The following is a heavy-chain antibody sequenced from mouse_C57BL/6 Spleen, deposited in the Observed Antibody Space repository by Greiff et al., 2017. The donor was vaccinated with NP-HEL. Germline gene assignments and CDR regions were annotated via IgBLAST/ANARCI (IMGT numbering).Heavy chain of an antibody. Sequence: VQGVESGAELAKPGASVKLSCKASGYTFTSYWMHWVKQRPGQGLEWIGYINPSSGYTKYNQKFKDKATLTADKSSSTAYMQLSSLTYEDSAVYYCARYYYDYDEGYYFDYWGQGTTLTVSS. V-gene: IGHV1-7*01. J-gene: IGHJ2*01. CDR1: GYTFTSYW. CDR2: INPSSGYT. CDR3: ARYYYDYDEGYYFDY. D-gene: IGHD2-4*01.